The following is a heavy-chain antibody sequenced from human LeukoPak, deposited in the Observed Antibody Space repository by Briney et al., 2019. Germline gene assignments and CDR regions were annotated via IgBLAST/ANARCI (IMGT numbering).Heavy chain of an antibody. CDR2: IYHSGST. CDR3: ARVLTGAHDAFDI. J-gene: IGHJ3*02. Sequence: SETLSLTCTVSGYSISRGYYWGGIRQPPGKGREWSGSIYHSGSTYYNPSLKRRVTIPVDTSKNQFSLKLSSVTAADTAVYYCARVLTGAHDAFDIWGQGTMVTVSS. CDR1: GYSISRGYY. D-gene: IGHD7-27*01. V-gene: IGHV4-38-2*02.